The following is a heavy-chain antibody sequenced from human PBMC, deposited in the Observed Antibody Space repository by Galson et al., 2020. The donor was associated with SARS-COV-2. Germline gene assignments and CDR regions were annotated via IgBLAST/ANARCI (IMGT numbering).Heavy chain of an antibody. V-gene: IGHV3-30*04. Sequence: GGSLRLSCAASGFTFSSYAMHWVRQAPGKGLEWVAVISYDGSNKYYADSVKGRFTISRDNSKNTLYLQMNSLRAEDTAVYYCARVRGGSYYAGFDYWGQGTLVTVSS. J-gene: IGHJ4*02. CDR1: GFTFSSYA. CDR3: ARVRGGSYYAGFDY. CDR2: ISYDGSNK. D-gene: IGHD1-26*01.